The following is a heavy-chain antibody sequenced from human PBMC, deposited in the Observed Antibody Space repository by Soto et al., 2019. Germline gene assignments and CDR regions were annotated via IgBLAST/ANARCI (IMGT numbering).Heavy chain of an antibody. CDR2: INPNGGST. J-gene: IGHJ3*02. D-gene: IGHD2-21*02. V-gene: IGHV1-46*01. CDR3: ARERGVTPGGGGTAPLDI. Sequence: QVQLVQSGAEVEKPGASVKISCKASGYSFTSQYVHWVRQAPGQGLEWMGIINPNGGSTTYAQKFQGRVARTRDTSTSTVYRGLGSRESEDTAFYYCARERGVTPGGGGTAPLDIWGQGTMVTVAS. CDR1: GYSFTSQY.